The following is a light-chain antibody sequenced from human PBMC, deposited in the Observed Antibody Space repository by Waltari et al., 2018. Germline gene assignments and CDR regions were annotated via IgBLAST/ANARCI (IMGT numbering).Light chain of an antibody. CDR3: QTWGTGILSWV. CDR1: SRQSAYV. V-gene: IGLV4-69*01. J-gene: IGLJ3*02. CDR2: VNSDGSH. Sequence: VLTQPPAASASLAAPLKRTCTLSSRQSAYVITRHQHQPGKGPRYLMKVNSDGSHFKGDGIPDRFSGSSSGAERYLTISSLQSEDEADYYCQTWGTGILSWVFGGGTMLTVL.